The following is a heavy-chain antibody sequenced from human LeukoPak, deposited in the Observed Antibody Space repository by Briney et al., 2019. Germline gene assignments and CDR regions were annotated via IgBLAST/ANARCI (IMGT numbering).Heavy chain of an antibody. CDR1: GYSIGSGYY. D-gene: IGHD2-2*01. V-gene: IGHV4-38-2*02. CDR3: ATSRQLLDNWFDP. Sequence: SETLSLTCTVSGYSIGSGYYWGWIRQPPGKGLEWIGSIYYSGNTYYNPSLKSRVTISVDTSKNQFSLKLSSVTAADTAVYYCATSRQLLDNWFDPWGQGTLVTVSS. J-gene: IGHJ5*02. CDR2: IYYSGNT.